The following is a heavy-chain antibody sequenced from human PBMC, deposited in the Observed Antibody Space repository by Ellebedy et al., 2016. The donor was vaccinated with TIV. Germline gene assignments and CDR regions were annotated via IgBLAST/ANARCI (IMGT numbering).Heavy chain of an antibody. V-gene: IGHV3-23*01. CDR2: ITESGGNK. CDR3: ARDPVGVGPAFDV. Sequence: PGGSLRLSCAASGFTFSDAWMTWVRQAPGKGLEWVSSITESGGNKYYADSVKGRFNISRDNSKDTLFLQMNSLRAEDTAIYFCARDPVGVGPAFDVWGQGTMVTVSS. CDR1: GFTFSDA. D-gene: IGHD4-23*01. J-gene: IGHJ3*01.